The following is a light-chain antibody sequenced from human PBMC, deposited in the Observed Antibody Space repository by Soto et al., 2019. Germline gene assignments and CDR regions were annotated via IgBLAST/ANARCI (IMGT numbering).Light chain of an antibody. CDR3: KQYGSSPRT. Sequence: EIVLTQSPGTLSLSPGERATLSCRASQSVSSSYLGWYQQKPGQAPRLLMYGAYSRATGIQERFSGSGSGTDFTLTIRRLEPEDFAVYYCKQYGSSPRTFGQWTKVDIK. J-gene: IGKJ1*01. CDR1: QSVSSSY. CDR2: GAY. V-gene: IGKV3-20*01.